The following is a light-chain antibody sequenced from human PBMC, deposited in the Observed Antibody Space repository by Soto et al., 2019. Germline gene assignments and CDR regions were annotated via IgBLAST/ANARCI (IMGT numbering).Light chain of an antibody. CDR2: DAS. CDR3: QQRSNLIT. J-gene: IGKJ5*01. Sequence: EIRFTQSPATLSLSPGERATLSCRASQSVSSYLAWYQQKPGQAPRLLIYDASNRATGIPARFSGSGSGTDFTLTISSLEPEDFAVYYCQQRSNLITFGQGTRLEIK. V-gene: IGKV3-11*01. CDR1: QSVSSY.